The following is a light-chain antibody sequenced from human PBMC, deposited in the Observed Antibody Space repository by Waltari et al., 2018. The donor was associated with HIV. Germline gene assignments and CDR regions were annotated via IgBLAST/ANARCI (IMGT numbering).Light chain of an antibody. CDR3: QSYDATDRV. J-gene: IGLJ2*01. V-gene: IGLV6-57*03. CDR1: RGNIAHAY. Sequence: FMLTQPHSVSESPGKTVTISCARNRGNIAHAYVQWHQQRPGSAPKVVIYEDNQRPSGVPDRFSGSVDRSSNSASLTISGLKTEDEADYFCQSYDATDRVFGGGTKLTVL. CDR2: EDN.